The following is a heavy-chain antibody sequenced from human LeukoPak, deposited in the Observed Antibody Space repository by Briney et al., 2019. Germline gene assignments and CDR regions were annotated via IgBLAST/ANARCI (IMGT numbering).Heavy chain of an antibody. CDR1: GFISSDYY. V-gene: IGHV3-11*01. Sequence: SGGSLRLSCAASGFISSDYYMSWIRQAPGKGLEWISYISTSGSSTYHADSVKGRFTISRDNAKNSLYLQMNSLRAEDTAVYYCARRDALDYWGQGTLVTVSS. CDR3: ARRDALDY. CDR2: ISTSGSST. D-gene: IGHD2-8*01. J-gene: IGHJ4*02.